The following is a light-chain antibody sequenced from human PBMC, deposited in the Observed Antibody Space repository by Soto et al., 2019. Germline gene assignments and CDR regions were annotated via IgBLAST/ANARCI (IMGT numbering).Light chain of an antibody. CDR2: EVH. Sequence: QSVLTQPASVSGSPGQSITISCTGSSSDIGGYEFVSWYQQHPGQVPKLIIYEVHNRPSGVSDRFSGSKSGNTASLTISALQEEDEADSYCSSYTSTSILVFGGGTKVTVL. J-gene: IGLJ1*01. CDR3: SSYTSTSILV. CDR1: SSDIGGYEF. V-gene: IGLV2-14*01.